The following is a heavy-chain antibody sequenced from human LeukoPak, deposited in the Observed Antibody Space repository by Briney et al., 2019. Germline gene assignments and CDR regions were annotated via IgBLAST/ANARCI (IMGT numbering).Heavy chain of an antibody. J-gene: IGHJ5*02. CDR1: GYTFTGYY. CDR3: ARDLGELLRWFDP. D-gene: IGHD1-26*01. V-gene: IGHV1-2*02. Sequence: ASVKVSCKASGYTFTGYYMHWVRQAPGQGLEWMGWINPNSGGTNYAQKFQGRVTMTRDTSISTVYMELSRLRSDDTAVYYCARDLGELLRWFDPWGQGTLVTVSS. CDR2: INPNSGGT.